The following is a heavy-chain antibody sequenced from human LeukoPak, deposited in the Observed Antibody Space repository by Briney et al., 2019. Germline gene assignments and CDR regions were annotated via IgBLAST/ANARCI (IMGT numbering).Heavy chain of an antibody. CDR1: GGSFSGYY. CDR3: ARGVRIAAAGTGVDY. J-gene: IGHJ4*02. Sequence: PSETLSLTCAVYGGSFSGYYWSWIRQPPEKGLEWIGEINHSGSTNYNPSLKSRVTISVDTSKNQFSLKLSSVTAADTAVYYCARGVRIAAAGTGVDYWGQGTLVTVSS. V-gene: IGHV4-34*01. D-gene: IGHD6-13*01. CDR2: INHSGST.